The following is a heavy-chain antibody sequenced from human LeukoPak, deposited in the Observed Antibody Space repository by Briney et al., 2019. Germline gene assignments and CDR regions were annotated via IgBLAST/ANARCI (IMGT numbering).Heavy chain of an antibody. V-gene: IGHV3-30*04. Sequence: GGSLRLSCAASGFTFSSYAMHWVRQAPGKGLEWVAVISYDGSNKYYADSVKGRFTISRDNSKNTLYLQMNSLRAEDTAVYYCARVGYDYVDSHFDYWGQGTLVTVSS. J-gene: IGHJ4*02. CDR2: ISYDGSNK. CDR3: ARVGYDYVDSHFDY. CDR1: GFTFSSYA. D-gene: IGHD3-16*01.